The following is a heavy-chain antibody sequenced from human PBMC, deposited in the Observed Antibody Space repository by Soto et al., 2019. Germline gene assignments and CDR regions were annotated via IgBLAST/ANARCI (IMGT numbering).Heavy chain of an antibody. J-gene: IGHJ5*02. Sequence: SETLSLACTVSGGSVSSGSYYWSWIRQPPGKGLEWIGYIYYSGSTNYNPSLKSRVTISVDTSKNQFSLKLSSVTAADTAVYYCARVFDGRYYDILTGYYIIDWFDPWRQGTLVTVSS. D-gene: IGHD3-9*01. V-gene: IGHV4-61*01. CDR3: ARVFDGRYYDILTGYYIIDWFDP. CDR1: GGSVSSGSYY. CDR2: IYYSGST.